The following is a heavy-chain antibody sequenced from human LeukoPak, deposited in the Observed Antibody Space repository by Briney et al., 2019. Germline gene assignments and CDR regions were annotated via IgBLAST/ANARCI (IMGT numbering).Heavy chain of an antibody. J-gene: IGHJ6*03. CDR2: IYYSGST. Sequence: SETLSLTCTVSGGSISSYYWSWIRQPPGKELEWIGYIYYSGSTNYNPSLKSRVTISVDTSKNQFSLKLSSVTAADTAVYYCATRTAKDSSGWYYYYYYYMDVWGKGTTVTVSS. CDR3: ATRTAKDSSGWYYYYYYYMDV. CDR1: GGSISSYY. D-gene: IGHD6-19*01. V-gene: IGHV4-59*01.